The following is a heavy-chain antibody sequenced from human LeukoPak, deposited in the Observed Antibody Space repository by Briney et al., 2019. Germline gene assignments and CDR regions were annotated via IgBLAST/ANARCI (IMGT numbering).Heavy chain of an antibody. Sequence: SETLSLTCAVSGYSISSGYYWGWIRQPPGKGLEWIGEINHSGSTNYNPSLKSRVTISVDTSKNQFSLKLSSVTAADTAVYYCARGHDSSGYRIDYWGQGTLVTVSS. D-gene: IGHD3-22*01. V-gene: IGHV4-38-2*01. J-gene: IGHJ4*02. CDR1: GYSISSGYY. CDR3: ARGHDSSGYRIDY. CDR2: INHSGST.